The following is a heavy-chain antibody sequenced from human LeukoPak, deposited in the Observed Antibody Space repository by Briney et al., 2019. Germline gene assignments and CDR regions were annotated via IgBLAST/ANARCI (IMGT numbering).Heavy chain of an antibody. CDR3: AREFPYYYDSSGYLYYFDY. D-gene: IGHD3-22*01. V-gene: IGHV3-7*01. Sequence: PGGSLRLSCAASGFTFSSYWMSWVRQAAGKGLEWVANIKQNGSENYYVDSVKGRFTISRDNAKNSLYLQMNSLRAEDTAVYYCAREFPYYYDSSGYLYYFDYWGQGTLVTVSS. CDR1: GFTFSSYW. CDR2: IKQNGSEN. J-gene: IGHJ4*02.